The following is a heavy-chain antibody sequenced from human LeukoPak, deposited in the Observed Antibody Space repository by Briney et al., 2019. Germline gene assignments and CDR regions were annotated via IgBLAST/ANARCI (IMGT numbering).Heavy chain of an antibody. CDR1: GYTFTGYY. Sequence: WASVKVSCKASGYTFTGYYMHWVRQAPGRGLEWMGWINPNSGGTNYAQKFQGRVTMTRDTSTSTAYMELSRLRSDDTAVYYCARVIYDSSGYDPYFDYWGQGTLVTVSS. J-gene: IGHJ4*02. V-gene: IGHV1-2*02. D-gene: IGHD3-22*01. CDR2: INPNSGGT. CDR3: ARVIYDSSGYDPYFDY.